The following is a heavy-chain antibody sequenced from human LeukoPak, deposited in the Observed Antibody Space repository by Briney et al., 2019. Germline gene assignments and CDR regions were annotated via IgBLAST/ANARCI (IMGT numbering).Heavy chain of an antibody. CDR3: ARERYGSGSYLGY. CDR1: GGSMSGYY. J-gene: IGHJ4*02. V-gene: IGHV4-34*01. CDR2: INHSGST. D-gene: IGHD3-10*01. Sequence: SETLSLTCAVSGGSMSGYYLSWIRQPPGKGLEWIGEINHSGSTNYNPSLKSRVTISVDTSKNQFSLKLSSVTAADTAVYYCARERYGSGSYLGYWGQGTLVTVSS.